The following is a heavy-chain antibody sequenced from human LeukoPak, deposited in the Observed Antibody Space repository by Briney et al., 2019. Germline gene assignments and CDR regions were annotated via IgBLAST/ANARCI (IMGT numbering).Heavy chain of an antibody. J-gene: IGHJ4*02. D-gene: IGHD5-18*01. V-gene: IGHV1-2*02. CDR1: GYTFTSNG. Sequence: ASVKVSCKASGYTFTSNGISWVRQAPGQGLEWMGWINPNSGGTNYAQKFQGRVTMTRDTSISTAYMELSRLRSDDTAVYYCATKGRGYSYGTLAEFDYWGQGTLVTVSS. CDR2: INPNSGGT. CDR3: ATKGRGYSYGTLAEFDY.